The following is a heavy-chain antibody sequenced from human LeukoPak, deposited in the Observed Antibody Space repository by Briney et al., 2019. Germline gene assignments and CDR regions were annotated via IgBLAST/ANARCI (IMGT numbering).Heavy chain of an antibody. CDR1: GFTFSSYG. D-gene: IGHD4-17*01. J-gene: IGHJ3*02. V-gene: IGHV3-30*02. CDR2: IRYDGSNK. CDR3: AGAVTTFRAFDI. Sequence: GGSLRLSCAASGFTFSSYGMHWVRQAPGKGLEWVAFIRYDGSNKYYADSVKGRFTISRDNSKSTLYLQMNSLRAEDTAVYYCAGAVTTFRAFDIWGQGTMVTVSS.